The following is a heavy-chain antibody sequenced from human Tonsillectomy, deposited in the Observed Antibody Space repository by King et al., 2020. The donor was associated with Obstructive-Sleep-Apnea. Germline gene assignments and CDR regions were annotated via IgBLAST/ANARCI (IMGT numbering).Heavy chain of an antibody. D-gene: IGHD2-21*01. Sequence: VQLVESGGGLVQPGGSLRLSCSASGFTFSSYAMHWVRQAPGKGLEYVSAISSNGGSTYYADSGKGRSPISRDNSKNTLYLKMSSLRAEDTAVYYGVKTRMLLDYFDYWGQGTLVTVSS. V-gene: IGHV3-64D*09. CDR1: GFTFSSYA. J-gene: IGHJ4*02. CDR2: ISSNGGST. CDR3: VKTRMLLDYFDY.